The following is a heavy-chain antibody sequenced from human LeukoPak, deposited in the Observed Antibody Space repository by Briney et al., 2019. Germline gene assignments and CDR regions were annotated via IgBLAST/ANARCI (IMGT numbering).Heavy chain of an antibody. V-gene: IGHV3-23*01. CDR1: GFTFSTYD. D-gene: IGHD3-10*01. CDR2: IGSSGST. Sequence: LPGGSLRLSCAASGFTFSTYDMTWVRQAPGKGLEWVSAIGSSGSTYYADSVKGRFTIPRDNSKNTLYLQMNSLRAEDTAIYYCANPFYGSGPRGYWGQGTLVTVSS. CDR3: ANPFYGSGPRGY. J-gene: IGHJ4*02.